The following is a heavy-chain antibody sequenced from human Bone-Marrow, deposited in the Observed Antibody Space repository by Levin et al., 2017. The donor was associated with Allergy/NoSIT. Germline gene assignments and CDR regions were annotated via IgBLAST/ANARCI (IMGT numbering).Heavy chain of an antibody. Sequence: SCTASGFNFEKFGMHWVRQAPGKGLEWVAAMIYNGNKKIYVDSVKGRFVISRDNSNNTVYLEMNNLRAEDTAVYFCARDDFEAGPTPLGFDYWGQGTLVTVSS. CDR2: MIYNGNKK. J-gene: IGHJ4*02. V-gene: IGHV3-33*05. D-gene: IGHD1-26*01. CDR1: GFNFEKFG. CDR3: ARDDFEAGPTPLGFDY.